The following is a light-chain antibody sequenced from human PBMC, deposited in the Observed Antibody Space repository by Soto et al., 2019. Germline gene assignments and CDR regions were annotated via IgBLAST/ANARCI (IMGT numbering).Light chain of an antibody. J-gene: IGKJ1*01. CDR1: QSVSSTY. CDR3: QQYGNSLSWT. V-gene: IGKV3-20*01. CDR2: GAS. Sequence: ELVLTQSPGTLSLSPGERATLSCRASQSVSSTYLIWYQQKPGQAPRLLIYGASSRATGIPDRFSGSGSGTDSTLTISRLEPEDFAVYYCQQYGNSLSWTFGQGTKVDIK.